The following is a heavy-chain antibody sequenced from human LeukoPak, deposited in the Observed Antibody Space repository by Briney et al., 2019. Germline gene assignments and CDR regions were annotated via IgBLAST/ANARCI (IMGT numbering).Heavy chain of an antibody. Sequence: GGPLRLSCAASGFTFNSYAMHWVRQAPGKGLEWVAVISNDGDNKYYADSVKGRFTISRDNSKNTLDLQMNSLRAEDTAVYYCASLSLGTTPDDSWGQGTLVTVSS. D-gene: IGHD1-1*01. CDR1: GFTFNSYA. J-gene: IGHJ4*02. CDR3: ASLSLGTTPDDS. V-gene: IGHV3-30-3*01. CDR2: ISNDGDNK.